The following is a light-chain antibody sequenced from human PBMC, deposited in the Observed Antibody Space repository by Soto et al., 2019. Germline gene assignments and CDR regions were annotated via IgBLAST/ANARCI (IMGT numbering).Light chain of an antibody. J-gene: IGLJ2*01. CDR2: LNSDGSH. CDR3: QTWGPGFLV. Sequence: QSVLTQSPSASASLGAPVKFTCTLSSGHSSNAIVWHQQEPEKGPRYLMKLNSDGSHTKGDGFPDRFSGSSSGAEYYLTISSLQSEDEADYYCQTWGPGFLVFGGGTKLTVL. V-gene: IGLV4-69*01. CDR1: SGHSSNA.